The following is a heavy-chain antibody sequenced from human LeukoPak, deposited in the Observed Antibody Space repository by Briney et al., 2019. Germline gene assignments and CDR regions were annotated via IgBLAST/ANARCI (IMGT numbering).Heavy chain of an antibody. CDR1: AGSISSGDYC. V-gene: IGHV4-30-4*08. D-gene: IGHD3-3*01. CDR3: ARESCITIFGVVTYYFDY. CDR2: TYYSGSP. J-gene: IGHJ4*02. Sequence: PSETLSLTCTVSAGSISSGDYCWSSIRHPPRKSLEWRGYTYYSGSPYDNPSLKSRVTISVDTSKHQFSLKLSSVTAADTAVYYCARESCITIFGVVTYYFDYWGQGTLVTVSS.